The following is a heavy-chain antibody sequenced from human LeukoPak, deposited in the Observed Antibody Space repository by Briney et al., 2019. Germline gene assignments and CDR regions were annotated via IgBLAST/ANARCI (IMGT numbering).Heavy chain of an antibody. V-gene: IGHV6-1*01. CDR1: GDSVSSHSVA. D-gene: IGHD2-2*01. Sequence: SQTLSLTCAISGDSVSSHSVAWNWIRQSPSRGLGWLGRTFYRSKWFYDYAVSVKSRITIKPDTSKNQFSLQLNSVTPEDTAVYYCARDGPNPGYSSSWFDYWGQGTLVTVSS. J-gene: IGHJ4*02. CDR2: TFYRSKWFY. CDR3: ARDGPNPGYSSSWFDY.